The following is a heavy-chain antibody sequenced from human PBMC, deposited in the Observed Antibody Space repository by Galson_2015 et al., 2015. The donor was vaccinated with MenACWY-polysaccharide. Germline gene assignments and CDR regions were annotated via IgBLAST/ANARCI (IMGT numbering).Heavy chain of an antibody. CDR1: SGSISSRGHH. CDR3: ARSPTPYCSSTSCFNKYAFDI. V-gene: IGHV4-39*01. J-gene: IGHJ3*02. CDR2: VYYSGNT. Sequence: LSLACTASSGSISSRGHHWGWIRQPPGKGLEWIGIVYYSGNTYYNPSLESRVTISVDTSKNQFSMKLNYVTAADTALYYCARSPTPYCSSTSCFNKYAFDIWGQGTMVTVSS. D-gene: IGHD2-2*01.